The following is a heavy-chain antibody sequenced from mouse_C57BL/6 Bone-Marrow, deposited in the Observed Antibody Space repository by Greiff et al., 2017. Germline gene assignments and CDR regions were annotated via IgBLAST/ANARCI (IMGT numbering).Heavy chain of an antibody. V-gene: IGHV1-15*01. CDR2: IDPETGGT. CDR3: TRRSNPWFAY. Sequence: QVQLQQSGAELVRPGASVTLSCKASGYTFTDYEMHWVKQTPVHGLEWIGAIDPETGGTAYNQKFKGKAILTADKSSSTAYMELRSLTSEDSAVYYCTRRSNPWFAYWGQGTLVTVSA. CDR1: GYTFTDYE. D-gene: IGHD2-5*01. J-gene: IGHJ3*01.